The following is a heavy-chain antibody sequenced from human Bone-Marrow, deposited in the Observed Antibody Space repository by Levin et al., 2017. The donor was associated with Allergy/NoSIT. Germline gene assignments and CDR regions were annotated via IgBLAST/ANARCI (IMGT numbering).Heavy chain of an antibody. CDR1: GFTFDDYA. Sequence: GGSLRLSCAASGFTFDDYAMHWVRQAPGKGLEWVSGISWNSGSIGYADSVKGRFTISRDNAKNSLYLQMNSLRAEDTALYYCAKDMVRYSGYDFDYWGQGTLVTVSS. V-gene: IGHV3-9*01. D-gene: IGHD5-12*01. J-gene: IGHJ4*02. CDR2: ISWNSGSI. CDR3: AKDMVRYSGYDFDY.